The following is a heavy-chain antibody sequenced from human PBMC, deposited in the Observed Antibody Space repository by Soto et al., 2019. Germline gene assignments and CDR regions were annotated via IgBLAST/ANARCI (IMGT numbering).Heavy chain of an antibody. CDR2: INPPGGST. V-gene: IGHV1-46*01. J-gene: IGHJ5*02. CDR1: GDTFTSYY. D-gene: IGHD3-3*01. CDR3: ARSSGGNFGIIIEGSNWFDP. Sequence: ASVKVSCKAPGDTFTSYYLNWVRQAPGQGLEWMGVINPPGGSTKSAQKFQGRVTMTRDTSRSTVYMELRSLRSDDTAIYYCARSSGGNFGIIIEGSNWFDPWGQGTLVTVSS.